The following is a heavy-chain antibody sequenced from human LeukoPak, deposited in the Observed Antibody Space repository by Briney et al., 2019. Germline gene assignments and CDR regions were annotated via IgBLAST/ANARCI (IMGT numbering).Heavy chain of an antibody. CDR2: ISGSSSYI. V-gene: IGHV3-21*01. CDR3: ARDRIIYGDYGDAFDI. J-gene: IGHJ3*02. Sequence: GGSLRLSCAASGFTFSSYWMGWVRQAPGKGLEWVSSISGSSSYIFYADSVKGRFTISRDNAKNSLYLQMNSLRAEDTAVYFCARDRIIYGDYGDAFDIWGQGTMVTVSS. D-gene: IGHD4-17*01. CDR1: GFTFSSYW.